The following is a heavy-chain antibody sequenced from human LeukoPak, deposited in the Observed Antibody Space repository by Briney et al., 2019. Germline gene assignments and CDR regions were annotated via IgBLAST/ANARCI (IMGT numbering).Heavy chain of an antibody. CDR3: ARDPYEPPDYFDY. V-gene: IGHV3-9*01. D-gene: IGHD2-21*01. CDR1: GFTFDDYA. Sequence: PGGSLRLSCAASGFTFDDYAMHWVRQAPGKGLEWVSGISWNSGSIGYADSVKGRFTISRDNAKNSLYLQMNSLRAEDTAVYYCARDPYEPPDYFDYWGQGTLVTVSS. J-gene: IGHJ4*02. CDR2: ISWNSGSI.